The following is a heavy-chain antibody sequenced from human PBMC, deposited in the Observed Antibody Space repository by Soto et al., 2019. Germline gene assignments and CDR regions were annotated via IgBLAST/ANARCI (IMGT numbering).Heavy chain of an antibody. V-gene: IGHV3-23*01. J-gene: IGHJ4*02. CDR3: AKYRGNGSGSYRFDY. CDR2: ISGSGGST. CDR1: GFTFSSYA. Sequence: HPGGSLRLSCAASGFTFSSYAMSWVRRAPGKGLEWVSAISGSGGSTYYADSVKGRFTISRDNSKNTLYLQMNSLRAEDTAVYYCAKYRGNGSGSYRFDYWGQGTLVTVSS. D-gene: IGHD3-10*01.